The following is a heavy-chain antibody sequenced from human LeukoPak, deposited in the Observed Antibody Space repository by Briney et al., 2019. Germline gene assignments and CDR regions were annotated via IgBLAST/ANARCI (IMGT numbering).Heavy chain of an antibody. CDR1: GFTFSSYG. D-gene: IGHD3-22*01. V-gene: IGHV3-30*18. J-gene: IGHJ4*02. CDR3: AKGGGPGNYDSSGYYQPPFDY. Sequence: PGGSLRLSCAASGFTFSSYGMHWVRQAPGKGLEWVAVISYDGSNKYYADSVKGRFTISRDNSKNTLYLQMNSLRAEDTAVYYCAKGGGPGNYDSSGYYQPPFDYWGQGTLVTVSS. CDR2: ISYDGSNK.